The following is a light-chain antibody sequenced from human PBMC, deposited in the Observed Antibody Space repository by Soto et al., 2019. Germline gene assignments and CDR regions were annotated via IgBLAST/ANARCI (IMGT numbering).Light chain of an antibody. CDR3: CSYAGSSTS. CDR2: EGS. Sequence: QSALTQPASVSGSPGQSITISCTGTSGDVGSYNLISWYQQHPGKAPKLMIYEGSKRPSGVSHRFSGSKSGNTASLTISGLKAEDEADYYCCSYAGSSTSFGGGTQLTVL. CDR1: SGDVGSYNL. V-gene: IGLV2-23*01. J-gene: IGLJ2*01.